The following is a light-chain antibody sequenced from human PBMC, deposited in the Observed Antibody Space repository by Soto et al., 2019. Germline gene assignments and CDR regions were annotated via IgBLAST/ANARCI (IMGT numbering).Light chain of an antibody. V-gene: IGLV2-14*01. J-gene: IGLJ1*01. Sequence: SALTQPASVSGSPGQTVTISCTGPRSDIGDSNFISWYQHSPGKAPRLLIYQVNNRPSGVSGRFSGSKAGNTASLTISGLLDDDEADYFCASYSSRSTLVFCIGTKVTVL. CDR1: RSDIGDSNF. CDR2: QVN. CDR3: ASYSSRSTLV.